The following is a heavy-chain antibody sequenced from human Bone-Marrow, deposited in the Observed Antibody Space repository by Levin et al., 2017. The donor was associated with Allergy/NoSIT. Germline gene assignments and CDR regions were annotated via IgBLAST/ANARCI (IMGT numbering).Heavy chain of an antibody. CDR1: GFTFSSYA. CDR3: AKGIRHRDSSGPQD. D-gene: IGHD6-19*01. Sequence: PGGSLRLSCAASGFTFSSYAMSWVRQAPGKGLEWVSAISGSGGSTYYADSVKGRFTISRDNSKNTLYLQMNSLRAEDTAVYYCAKGIRHRDSSGPQDWGQGTLVTVSS. CDR2: ISGSGGST. V-gene: IGHV3-23*01. J-gene: IGHJ4*02.